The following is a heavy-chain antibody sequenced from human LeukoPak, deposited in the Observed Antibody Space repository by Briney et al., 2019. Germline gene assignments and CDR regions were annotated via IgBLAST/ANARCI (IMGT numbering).Heavy chain of an antibody. D-gene: IGHD3-22*01. CDR2: IYHSGST. CDR3: ARDLPRTMIVH. Sequence: PSETLSLTCTVSGGSISTSGYYWGWIRQPPGKGLEWIGNIYHSGSTYYNPSLKSRVSISVDTSKNQFSLKLTSVTAADTAVYYCARDLPRTMIVHWGQGTLVTVSS. V-gene: IGHV4-39*07. CDR1: GGSISTSGYY. J-gene: IGHJ4*02.